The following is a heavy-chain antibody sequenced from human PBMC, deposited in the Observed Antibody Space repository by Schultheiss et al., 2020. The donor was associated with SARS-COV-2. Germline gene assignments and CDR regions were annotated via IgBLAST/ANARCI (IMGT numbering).Heavy chain of an antibody. CDR3: AKVRSQWLVVGSGDY. CDR2: ISGSGGST. V-gene: IGHV3-23*01. CDR1: GFTFSNYG. J-gene: IGHJ4*02. Sequence: GGSLRLSCAASGFTFSNYGMHWVRQAPGKGLEWVSAISGSGGSTYYADSVKGRFTISRDNSKTPLYLPVNSLRAEDTAVYYCAKVRSQWLVVGSGDYWGQGTLVTVSS. D-gene: IGHD6-19*01.